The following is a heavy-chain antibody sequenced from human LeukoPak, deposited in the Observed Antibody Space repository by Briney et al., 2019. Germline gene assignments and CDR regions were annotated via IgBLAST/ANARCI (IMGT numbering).Heavy chain of an antibody. CDR1: GGSFSGYY. Sequence: SETLSLTCAVYGGSFSGYYWSWIRQPPGKGLEWIGEINHSGSTNYNPSLKSRVTISVDTSKNQFSLKLSSVTAADTAVCYCARGVPIGVVVAALDYWGQGTLVTVSS. D-gene: IGHD2-15*01. CDR3: ARGVPIGVVVAALDY. V-gene: IGHV4-34*01. J-gene: IGHJ4*02. CDR2: INHSGST.